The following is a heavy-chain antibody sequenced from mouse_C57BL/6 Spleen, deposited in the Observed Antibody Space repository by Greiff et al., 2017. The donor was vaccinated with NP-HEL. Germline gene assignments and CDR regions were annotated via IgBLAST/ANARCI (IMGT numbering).Heavy chain of an antibody. CDR1: GYSITSGYY. V-gene: IGHV3-6*01. CDR3: ASGLYYYAMDY. CDR2: ISYDGSN. D-gene: IGHD1-2*01. Sequence: VQLQQSGPGLVKPSQSLSLTCSVTGYSITSGYYWNWIRQFPGNKLEWMGYISYDGSNKYNPSLKNRISITRDTSKNQFFLKLNSVTTEDTATYYCASGLYYYAMDYWGQGTSVTVSS. J-gene: IGHJ4*01.